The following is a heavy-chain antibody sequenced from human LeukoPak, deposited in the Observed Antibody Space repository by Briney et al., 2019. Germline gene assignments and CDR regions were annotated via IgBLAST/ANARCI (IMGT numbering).Heavy chain of an antibody. CDR2: ISGSGGTT. D-gene: IGHD2-8*01. CDR3: ARETPDLIY. Sequence: PGGSLRLSCAASGFTFSSYWMHWVRPAPGKGLEWVSAISGSGGTTYYAGSVKGRFTISRDNSKSTLYLQRSSLRVEDTAIYYCARETPDLIYWGQGTLVTVSS. J-gene: IGHJ4*02. V-gene: IGHV3-23*01. CDR1: GFTFSSYW.